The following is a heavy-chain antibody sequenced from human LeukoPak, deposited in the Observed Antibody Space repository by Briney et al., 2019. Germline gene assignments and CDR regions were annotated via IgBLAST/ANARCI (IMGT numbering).Heavy chain of an antibody. CDR1: GYTFTSYY. Sequence: ASVKVSCKASGYTFTSYYMHWVRQAPGQGLEWMGIINPSGGSASYAQKFQGRVTMTTDTSTSTAYMELRSLRSDDTAVYYCARTVYGCVDYWGQGTLVTVSS. J-gene: IGHJ4*02. CDR2: INPSGGSA. V-gene: IGHV1-46*01. CDR3: ARTVYGCVDY. D-gene: IGHD1-14*01.